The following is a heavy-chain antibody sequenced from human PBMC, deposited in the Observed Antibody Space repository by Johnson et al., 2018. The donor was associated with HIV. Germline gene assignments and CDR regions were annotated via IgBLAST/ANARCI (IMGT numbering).Heavy chain of an antibody. D-gene: IGHD3-16*01. CDR1: GFTVSSNH. CDR3: ARGRGPRGAFDI. J-gene: IGHJ3*02. CDR2: IYSGGST. Sequence: VQLVESGGGLVQPGGSLRLSCVASGFTVSSNHMTWVRQAPGKGLEWVSVIYSGGSTDYADSLKGRFTISRDNSKNTLHLQMNSLRAEDTAVYYCARGRGPRGAFDIWGQGTMVTVSS. V-gene: IGHV3-66*02.